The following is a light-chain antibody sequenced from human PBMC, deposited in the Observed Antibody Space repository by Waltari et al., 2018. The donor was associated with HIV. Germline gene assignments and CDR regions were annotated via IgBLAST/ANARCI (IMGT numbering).Light chain of an antibody. J-gene: IGLJ2*01. CDR1: SSDVGGYNY. V-gene: IGLV2-14*01. Sequence: QSALTQPASVSGSPGQSITISCPGTSSDVGGYNYVSWYQQHPGKAPKLMIYDVSKRSSGVSNRFSGSKAGNTASLTISGLQAEDEADYYCSSYTSSSTKVFGGGTKLTVL. CDR3: SSYTSSSTKV. CDR2: DVS.